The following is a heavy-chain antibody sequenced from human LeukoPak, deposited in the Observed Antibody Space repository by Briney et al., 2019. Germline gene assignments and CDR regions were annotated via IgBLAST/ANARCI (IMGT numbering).Heavy chain of an antibody. D-gene: IGHD3-22*01. J-gene: IGHJ1*01. Sequence: GRSLRLSCAACGFTFSSYGMHWVRQAPGKGLEWVAVIWYDGSNKYYADSVKGRFTISRDNSKNTLYLQMNSLRAEDTAVYYCAKDSYYYDSSGYWAYFQHWGQGTLVTVS. CDR1: GFTFSSYG. CDR3: AKDSYYYDSSGYWAYFQH. V-gene: IGHV3-33*06. CDR2: IWYDGSNK.